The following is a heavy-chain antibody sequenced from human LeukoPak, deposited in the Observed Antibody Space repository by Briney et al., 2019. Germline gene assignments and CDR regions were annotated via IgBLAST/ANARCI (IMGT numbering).Heavy chain of an antibody. V-gene: IGHV3-7*01. CDR1: GFTFSSYW. D-gene: IGHD6-13*01. CDR3: ARFRGSSWCGSVDY. J-gene: IGHJ4*02. Sequence: GGSLRLSCAASGFTFSSYWMSWVRQAPGKGLEWVANIKQDGSEKYYVDSVKGRFTISRDNAKNSLYLQMNSLRAEDTAVYYCARFRGSSWCGSVDYWGQGTLVTVSS. CDR2: IKQDGSEK.